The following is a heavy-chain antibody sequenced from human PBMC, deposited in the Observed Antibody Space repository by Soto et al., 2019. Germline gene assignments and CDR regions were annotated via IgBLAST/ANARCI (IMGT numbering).Heavy chain of an antibody. CDR2: ISGSSDNI. Sequence: EVQLLESGGGLVQPGGSLRLSCAASEFTFSNYSMNWVRQAPGKGLEWVSSISGSSDNIFYADSVKGRFTIARDNSKNTLFLQMNSLRAEDTAVYYCAKCSISGGIKYYFDYWGQGTLVTVSS. D-gene: IGHD6-19*01. V-gene: IGHV3-23*01. CDR3: AKCSISGGIKYYFDY. J-gene: IGHJ4*02. CDR1: EFTFSNYS.